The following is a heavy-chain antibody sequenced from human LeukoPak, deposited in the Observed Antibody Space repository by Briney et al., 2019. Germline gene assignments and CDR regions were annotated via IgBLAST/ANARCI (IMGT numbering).Heavy chain of an antibody. D-gene: IGHD6-6*01. CDR1: GYTFTGYY. CDR3: ARGQGLYSSSKGFDY. Sequence: ASVKVSCKASGYTFTGYYMHCVRHAPGQGFEWMGWISLNSGGTNYAQTFQGRVTMTRDTSISTAYMELSRLRSDDTAVYYCARGQGLYSSSKGFDYWGQGTLVTVSS. V-gene: IGHV1-2*02. CDR2: ISLNSGGT. J-gene: IGHJ4*02.